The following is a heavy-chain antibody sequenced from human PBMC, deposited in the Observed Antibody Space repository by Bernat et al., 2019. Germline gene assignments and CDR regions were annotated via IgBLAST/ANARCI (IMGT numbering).Heavy chain of an antibody. CDR3: AKDRLGYSPFEY. CDR1: GFTLSSCG. D-gene: IGHD6-13*01. Sequence: QVQLVESGGGVVQPGRSLRLSCAASGFTLSSCGMHWVRQPPGRGLEWMAFMSADGRNKYYADSVKGRFTISSDNSKNMLYLRMDSLRVDGAVLYYCAKDRLGYSPFEYWGQGTLVTVST. J-gene: IGHJ4*02. V-gene: IGHV3-30*18. CDR2: MSADGRNK.